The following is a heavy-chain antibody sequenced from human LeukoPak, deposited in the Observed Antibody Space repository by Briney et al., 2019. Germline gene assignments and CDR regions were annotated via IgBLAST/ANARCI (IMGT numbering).Heavy chain of an antibody. CDR2: IKSKIDGGTT. CDR1: GFTFSNAW. J-gene: IGHJ4*02. D-gene: IGHD2-15*01. V-gene: IGHV3-15*01. CDR3: TTVAVGY. Sequence: PGGSLRLSCAASGFTFSNAWMSWVRQAPGKGLEWVGRIKSKIDGGTTDYAAPVKGRFTISRDDSENTLYLQMNSLKTEDTAVYYCTTVAVGYWGQGTLVTVSS.